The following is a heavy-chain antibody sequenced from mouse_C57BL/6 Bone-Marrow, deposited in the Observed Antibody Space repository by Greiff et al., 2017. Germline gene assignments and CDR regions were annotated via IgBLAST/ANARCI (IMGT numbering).Heavy chain of an antibody. D-gene: IGHD2-5*01. Sequence: QVQLQQPGAELVKPGASVKLSCKASGYTFTSYWMHWVKQRPGQGLEWIGMIHPNSGSTNYNEKFKSKATLTVDKSSSNAYMQLSSLTSEDSAVYYCARSTIVTTRWYFDVWGTGTTVTVSS. J-gene: IGHJ1*03. CDR1: GYTFTSYW. V-gene: IGHV1-64*01. CDR2: IHPNSGST. CDR3: ARSTIVTTRWYFDV.